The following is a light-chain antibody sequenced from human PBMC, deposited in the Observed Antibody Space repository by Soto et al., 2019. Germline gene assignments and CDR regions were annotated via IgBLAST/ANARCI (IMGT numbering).Light chain of an antibody. CDR1: QSVYSNY. Sequence: EIVLTQSPGTLSLSPRERATLSCRASQSVYSNYLAWYQQKPGQAPRLLIYRASSRATDIPDRFSGSGSGTDFTLTISRLEPEDFALYYCQQYGGSPLFTFGQGTKLEIK. CDR2: RAS. J-gene: IGKJ2*01. CDR3: QQYGGSPLFT. V-gene: IGKV3-20*01.